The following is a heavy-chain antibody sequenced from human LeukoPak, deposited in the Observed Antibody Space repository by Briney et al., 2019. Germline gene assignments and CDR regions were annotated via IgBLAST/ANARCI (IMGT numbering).Heavy chain of an antibody. V-gene: IGHV3-23*01. J-gene: IGHJ4*02. Sequence: PGGSLRLSCTTSGFNFRAYWMGWVRQAPGKGLEWVSAISGSGGSTYYADSVKGRFTISRDNSKNTLYLQMNSLRAEDTAVYYCAKDPIISSGWNYYFDYWGQGTLVTVSS. CDR2: ISGSGGST. CDR3: AKDPIISSGWNYYFDY. D-gene: IGHD6-19*01. CDR1: GFNFRAYW.